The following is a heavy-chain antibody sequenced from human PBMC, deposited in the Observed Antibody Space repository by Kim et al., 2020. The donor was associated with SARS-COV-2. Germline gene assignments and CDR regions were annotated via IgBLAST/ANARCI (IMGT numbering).Heavy chain of an antibody. D-gene: IGHD3-10*01. CDR1: GFTFNAYG. Sequence: GGSLRLSCATAGFTFNAYGMHWVRQVPGKGLEWVAVIWFDGSKINYADSMKGRFAISRDNSKNNLYLQLHSLRDEDTAVYYCARVLSKGKYLDYWGQGTLVTVSS. CDR3: ARVLSKGKYLDY. CDR2: IWFDGSKI. J-gene: IGHJ4*02. V-gene: IGHV3-33*01.